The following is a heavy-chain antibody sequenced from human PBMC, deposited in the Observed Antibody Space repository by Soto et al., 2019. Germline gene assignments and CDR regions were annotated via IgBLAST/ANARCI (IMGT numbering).Heavy chain of an antibody. J-gene: IGHJ4*02. D-gene: IGHD6-13*01. Sequence: GSLRLSCVASGFTFSTYAMHWVRQAPGKGLEYVSALTNNGGTTYYATSVKGRFTISRDNSKNTLYLQMGSLRAEDMAVYYCARAASSTWYLAYWGQGTLVTVSS. V-gene: IGHV3-64*01. CDR2: LTNNGGTT. CDR1: GFTFSTYA. CDR3: ARAASSTWYLAY.